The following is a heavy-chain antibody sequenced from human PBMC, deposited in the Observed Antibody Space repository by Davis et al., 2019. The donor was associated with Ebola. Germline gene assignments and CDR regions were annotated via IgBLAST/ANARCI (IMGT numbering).Heavy chain of an antibody. CDR3: ARVGVTMVRGVKGRLNWFDP. D-gene: IGHD3-10*01. V-gene: IGHV4-34*01. J-gene: IGHJ5*02. Sequence: SETLSLTCAVYGGSFSGYYWSWIRQPPGKGLEWIGEINHSGSTNYNPSLKSRVTISVDTSKNQFSLKLSSVTAADTAVYYCARVGVTMVRGVKGRLNWFDPWGQGTLVTVSS. CDR2: INHSGST. CDR1: GGSFSGYY.